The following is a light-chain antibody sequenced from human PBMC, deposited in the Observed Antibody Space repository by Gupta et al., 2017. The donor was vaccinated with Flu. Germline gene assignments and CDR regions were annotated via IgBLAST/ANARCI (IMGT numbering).Light chain of an antibody. CDR3: SAWDNSLTTQL. Sequence: NRNNVGDQGATWLQQHQGHPPKLLSYRNNNRPSGISERFSASRSGDTASLTITGLQPEDEADYYCSAWDNSLTTQLFGGGTKLTVL. V-gene: IGLV10-54*04. J-gene: IGLJ3*02. CDR2: RNN. CDR1: RNNVGDQG.